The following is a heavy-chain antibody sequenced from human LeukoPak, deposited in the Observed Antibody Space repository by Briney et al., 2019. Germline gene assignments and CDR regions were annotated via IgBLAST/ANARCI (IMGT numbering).Heavy chain of an antibody. Sequence: GGSLRLSCAASGFTFSSYAMSWVRQAPGKGLEWVSAISGSGGSTYYADSVKGRFTISRDNSKNTLYLQMNSLRAEDTAVYYCAKDLRRTSCHHDFDYWGQGALVTVSS. V-gene: IGHV3-23*01. CDR1: GFTFSSYA. CDR2: ISGSGGST. CDR3: AKDLRRTSCHHDFDY. J-gene: IGHJ4*02. D-gene: IGHD2-2*01.